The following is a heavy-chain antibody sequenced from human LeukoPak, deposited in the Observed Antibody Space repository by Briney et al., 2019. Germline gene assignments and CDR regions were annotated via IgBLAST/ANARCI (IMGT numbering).Heavy chain of an antibody. V-gene: IGHV3-7*03. Sequence: GGSLRLSCAASGFTFSSYWMSWVRQAPGKGLEWVANIKQDGSEKYYVDSVKGRFTISRDNAKNSLYLQMYSLRAEDTAVYYCAKGNEVAPPGYWGQGTLVTVSS. CDR3: AKGNEVAPPGY. CDR1: GFTFSSYW. D-gene: IGHD5-12*01. J-gene: IGHJ4*02. CDR2: IKQDGSEK.